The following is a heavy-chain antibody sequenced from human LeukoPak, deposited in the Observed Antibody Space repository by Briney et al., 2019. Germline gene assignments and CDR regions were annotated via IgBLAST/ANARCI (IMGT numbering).Heavy chain of an antibody. CDR2: ISSSGDTA. V-gene: IGHV3-48*03. CDR1: GFTFSSFQ. CDR3: ARSFDV. J-gene: IGHJ3*01. Sequence: GGSLRLSCAASGFTFSSFQMNWVSQAPGKGLEWVSYISSSGDTAYYADSVKGRFAISRDNAKSSLYLQMNSLRAEDTAVYHCARSFDVWGQGTMVIVSS.